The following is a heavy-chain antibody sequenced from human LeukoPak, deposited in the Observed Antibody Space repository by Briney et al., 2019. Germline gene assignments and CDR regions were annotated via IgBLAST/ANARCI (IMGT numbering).Heavy chain of an antibody. V-gene: IGHV4-34*01. J-gene: IGHJ4*02. CDR1: GGSFSGYY. CDR3: ARDGGAALAAAYNY. CDR2: INHSGST. Sequence: SETLSLTCAVYGGSFSGYYWSWIRQPPGRGLERVGEINHSGSTNYNPSLKSRVTISVDTSENQFSLKLSSVTAADTAVYYCARDGGAALAAAYNYWGQGTLVTVSS. D-gene: IGHD6-13*01.